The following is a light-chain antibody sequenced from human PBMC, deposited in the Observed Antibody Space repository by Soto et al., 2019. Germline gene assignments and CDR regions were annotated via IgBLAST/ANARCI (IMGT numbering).Light chain of an antibody. Sequence: ELVLTQSPATLSLSPGEIATLSCSASHSVSSYLAWYQQKPGQAPRLLTYDASNRATGIPARFSGSGSGTDFTLTISSLEPEDFAVYYGQQRSNWPPYTFGQGTNLEIK. V-gene: IGKV3-11*01. CDR1: HSVSSY. CDR2: DAS. CDR3: QQRSNWPPYT. J-gene: IGKJ2*01.